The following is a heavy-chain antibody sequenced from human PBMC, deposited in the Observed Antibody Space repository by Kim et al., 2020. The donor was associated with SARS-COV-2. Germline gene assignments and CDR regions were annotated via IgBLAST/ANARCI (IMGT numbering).Heavy chain of an antibody. CDR2: IYYSGST. V-gene: IGHV4-39*01. CDR1: GGSISSSSYY. CDR3: ARHPYSSSSNVDY. D-gene: IGHD6-6*01. J-gene: IGHJ4*02. Sequence: SETLSLTCTVSGGSISSSSYYWGWIRQPPGKGLEWIGSIYYSGSTYYNPSLKSRVTISVDTSKTQFSLKLSSVTAADTAVYYCARHPYSSSSNVDYWGQGTLVTVSS.